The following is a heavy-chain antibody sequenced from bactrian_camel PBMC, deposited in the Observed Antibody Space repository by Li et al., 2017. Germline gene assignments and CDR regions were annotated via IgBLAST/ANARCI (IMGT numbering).Heavy chain of an antibody. J-gene: IGHJ4*01. Sequence: HVQLVESGGGSVQAGGSLRLSCSLTGYTYSGSGYCMGWFRQVPGKEREMVAQIQDDGMKHYGGTAKGRFTISQDNSKNTLYLQMNSLKPEDTGMYYCAADIAPKDGGVWYGDYTNWGQGTQVTVS. CDR3: AADIAPKDGGVWYGDYTN. D-gene: IGHD3*01. CDR1: GYTYSGSG. V-gene: IGHV3S53*01. CDR2: IQDDGMK.